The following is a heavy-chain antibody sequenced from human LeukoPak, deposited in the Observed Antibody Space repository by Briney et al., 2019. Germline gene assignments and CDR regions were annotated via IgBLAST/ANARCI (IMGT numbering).Heavy chain of an antibody. D-gene: IGHD3-16*01. CDR2: ISGSGGST. V-gene: IGHV3-23*01. J-gene: IGHJ3*02. CDR3: AKAPGEWPYAFDI. CDR1: GFTFSSYA. Sequence: GGSLRLSCAASGFTFSSYAMSWVRQAPGKVLEWDSAISGSGGSTYYADSVKGRFTISRDNSKNTLYLQMNSLRAEDTAVYYCAKAPGEWPYAFDIWGQGTMVTVSS.